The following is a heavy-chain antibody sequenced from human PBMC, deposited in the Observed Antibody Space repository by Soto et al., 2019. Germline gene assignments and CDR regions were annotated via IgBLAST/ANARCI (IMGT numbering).Heavy chain of an antibody. Sequence: GGSLRLSFAASGFTFSTYGMNWVRQAPGKGLEWVSSISSSSSYIYYADSVKGRFTISRDNSKNTLYLHMNSLRAEDTAVYYCAKDPSGGASAFDICGQGTMVTVSS. CDR3: AKDPSGGASAFDI. J-gene: IGHJ3*02. D-gene: IGHD3-10*01. CDR1: GFTFSTYG. CDR2: ISSSSSYI. V-gene: IGHV3-21*04.